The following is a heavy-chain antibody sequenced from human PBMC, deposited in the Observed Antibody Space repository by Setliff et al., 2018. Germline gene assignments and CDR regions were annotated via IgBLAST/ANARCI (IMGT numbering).Heavy chain of an antibody. V-gene: IGHV4-61*02. D-gene: IGHD2-15*01. J-gene: IGHJ4*02. CDR2: IYSSGST. CDR1: GGSISSGSYY. Sequence: SETLSLTCTVSGGSISSGSYYWSWLRQPAGKGLEWSGRIYSSGSTDYNRSLKSRLTISVDTSKNQFSLRLSSVTAADTAVYYCARGLRYCSGGTCHSAFDFWGQGTLVTVSS. CDR3: ARGLRYCSGGTCHSAFDF.